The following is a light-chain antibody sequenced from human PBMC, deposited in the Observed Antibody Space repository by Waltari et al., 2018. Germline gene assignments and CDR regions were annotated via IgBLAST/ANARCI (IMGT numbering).Light chain of an antibody. Sequence: DAVMTQSPLSLPVTLGQPASISCRSSQSLVFSDGNIYLNWFQQRPGQSPRRLIYKVSNRESGVPDRFSGSGSGTDFTLKISRVEAEDVGGVYYCMQATHWPYTFGQGTKLEIK. CDR3: MQATHWPYT. J-gene: IGKJ2*01. CDR1: QSLVFSDGNIY. CDR2: KVS. V-gene: IGKV2-30*01.